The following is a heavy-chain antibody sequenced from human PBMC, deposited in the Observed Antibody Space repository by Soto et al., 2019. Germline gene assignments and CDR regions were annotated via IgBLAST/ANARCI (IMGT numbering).Heavy chain of an antibody. CDR1: GGSISSGDYY. J-gene: IGHJ4*02. CDR2: IYYSGST. Sequence: QVQLQESGPGLVKPSQTLSLTCTVSGGSISSGDYYWSWIRQPPGKGLEWIGYIYYSGSTYYNPSLMSTVTRSVDTSKNQFSLQLTSVPAADTAVYYCARVQGSASLVSWGQGTLVTVSS. D-gene: IGHD3-10*01. V-gene: IGHV4-30-4*01. CDR3: ARVQGSASLVS.